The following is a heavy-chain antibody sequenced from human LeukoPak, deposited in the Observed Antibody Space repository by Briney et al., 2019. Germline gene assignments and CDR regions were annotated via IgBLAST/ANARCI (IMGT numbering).Heavy chain of an antibody. CDR2: INQDGSEE. CDR3: AREGRVSGYDIDC. V-gene: IGHV3-7*01. J-gene: IGHJ4*02. Sequence: GGSLSLSCAASGFTFSNYWMTWVRQAPGKGLEWVAHINQDGSEEHYMDSVKARFTISRDNAKNSLSLQMNSLRAEDTAVYYCAREGRVSGYDIDCWGQGTLVTVSS. D-gene: IGHD5-12*01. CDR1: GFTFSNYW.